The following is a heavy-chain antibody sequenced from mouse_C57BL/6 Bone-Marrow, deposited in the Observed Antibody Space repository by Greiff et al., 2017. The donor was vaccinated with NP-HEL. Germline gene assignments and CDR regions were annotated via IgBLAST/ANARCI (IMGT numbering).Heavy chain of an antibody. J-gene: IGHJ3*01. CDR1: GYTFTSYW. CDR3: ARIYYGSSEFAY. Sequence: FQLQQPGAELVKPGASVKMSCKASGYTFTSYWITWVKQRPGQGLEWIGDIYPGSGSTNYNEKFKSKATLTVDTSSSTAYMQLSSLTSEDSAVYYCARIYYGSSEFAYWGQGTLVTVSA. D-gene: IGHD1-1*01. CDR2: IYPGSGST. V-gene: IGHV1-55*01.